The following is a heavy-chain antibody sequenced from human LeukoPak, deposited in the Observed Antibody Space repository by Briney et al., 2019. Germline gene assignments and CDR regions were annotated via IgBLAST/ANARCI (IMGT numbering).Heavy chain of an antibody. V-gene: IGHV1-3*01. CDR2: INAGNGNT. D-gene: IGHD2-21*02. J-gene: IGHJ4*02. CDR1: GYTFTSYA. Sequence: EASVKVSCKASGYTFTSYAMHWVRQAPGQRLEWMGWINAGNGNTKYSQKFQGRVTITRDTSASTAYMELSSLRSEDTAVYYCARGFDYCGGDCESFDYWGQGTLVTVSS. CDR3: ARGFDYCGGDCESFDY.